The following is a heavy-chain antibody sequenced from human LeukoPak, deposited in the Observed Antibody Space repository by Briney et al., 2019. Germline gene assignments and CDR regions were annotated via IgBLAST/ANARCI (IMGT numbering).Heavy chain of an antibody. CDR1: GGSFSGYY. J-gene: IGHJ4*02. CDR3: ARHRSWSPKGFDY. D-gene: IGHD1-1*01. V-gene: IGHV4-34*01. Sequence: SETLSPTCAVYGGSFSGYYWSWIRQPPGKGLEWIGEINHSGSTNYNPSLKSRVTISVDTSKNQFSLKLSSVTAADMAVYYCARHRSWSPKGFDYWGQGTLVTVSS. CDR2: INHSGST.